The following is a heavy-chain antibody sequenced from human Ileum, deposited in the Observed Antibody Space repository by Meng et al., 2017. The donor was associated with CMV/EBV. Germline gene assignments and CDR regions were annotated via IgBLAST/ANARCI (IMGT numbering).Heavy chain of an antibody. V-gene: IGHV1-8*02. CDR1: GYTFTSYD. D-gene: IGHD1-14*01. CDR2: TNPRSGNT. CDR3: ARNGIFFDY. J-gene: IGHJ4*02. Sequence: KLSCKASGYTFTSYDINWVRQAAGQGLEWMGWTNPRSGNTGSEQKFQGRLTMTMNTSIGTAYMELSSLRSEDTAVYYCARNGIFFDYWGQGALVTVSS.